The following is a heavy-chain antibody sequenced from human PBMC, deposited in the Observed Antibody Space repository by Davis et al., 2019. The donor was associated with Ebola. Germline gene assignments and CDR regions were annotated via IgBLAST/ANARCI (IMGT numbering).Heavy chain of an antibody. CDR2: ISGSGDST. V-gene: IGHV3-23*01. CDR1: DFTFSSYA. Sequence: GESLKISCAASDFTFSSYAMSCVRQAPGKGLEWVSSISGSGDSTYYADSVNGRFTISRDNVQNTLYFQMNSLRADDTAVYYCAKVSFRFWDIWGQGVLVTVSS. CDR3: AKVSFRFWDI. D-gene: IGHD3-16*01. J-gene: IGHJ4*02.